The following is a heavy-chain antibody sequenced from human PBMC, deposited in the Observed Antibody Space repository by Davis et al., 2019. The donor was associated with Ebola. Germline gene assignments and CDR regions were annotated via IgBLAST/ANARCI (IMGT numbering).Heavy chain of an antibody. J-gene: IGHJ4*02. D-gene: IGHD3-3*01. CDR3: TSSQLEWFLTPSSAY. CDR2: ISYEGKT. CDR1: GGSFSNYH. Sequence: PSETLSLTCADSGGSFSNYHWTWIRQAPGKGLEWIGHISYEGKTNYNPSLVSRLTISVDTSNNHFSLGLRSVTAADTAVYYCTSSQLEWFLTPSSAYWGPGTLVTVSS. V-gene: IGHV4-59*08.